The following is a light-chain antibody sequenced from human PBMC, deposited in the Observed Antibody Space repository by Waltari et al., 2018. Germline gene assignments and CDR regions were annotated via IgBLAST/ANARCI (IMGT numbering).Light chain of an antibody. CDR1: QRVSSY. J-gene: IGKJ5*01. V-gene: IGKV3-11*01. CDR2: DSS. Sequence: EIVLTHSPATLSLSPGERATPSCRASQRVSSYLAWYQQKPGQAPRLLIYDSSNRATGIPARFICSGSGTDFTLTISSLEPEDFAVYYCQQRSNWISFGQGTRLDVK. CDR3: QQRSNWIS.